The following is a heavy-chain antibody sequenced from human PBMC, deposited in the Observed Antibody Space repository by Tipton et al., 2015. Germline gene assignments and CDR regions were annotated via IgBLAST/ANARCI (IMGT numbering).Heavy chain of an antibody. CDR2: IYPGDSDT. V-gene: IGHV5-51*01. CDR3: ARQRGDYFDL. D-gene: IGHD5-12*01. J-gene: IGHJ4*02. CDR1: GYTFTNYW. Sequence: VQLVQSGAEVRKPGESLKISCATSGYTFTNYWIAWVRQMPGKGLDLMGIIYPGDSDTRYSPSFQGRVTISADTYLSTAYLHWSSLKASDTAMFYCARQRGDYFDLWGQGTLVTVSA.